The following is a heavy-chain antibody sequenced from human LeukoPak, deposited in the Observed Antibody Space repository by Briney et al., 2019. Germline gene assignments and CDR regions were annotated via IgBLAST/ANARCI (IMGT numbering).Heavy chain of an antibody. CDR2: ISSSSSYI. J-gene: IGHJ4*02. Sequence: GGSLRLSCAASGFTFSSYSMNWVRQAPGKGLEWVSSISSSSSYIYYADSVKGRFTISRDNAKNSLYLQMNSLRAEDTAVYYCARSCSSSWFYFDYWGQGTLVTVSS. CDR3: ARSCSSSWFYFDY. CDR1: GFTFSSYS. D-gene: IGHD6-13*01. V-gene: IGHV3-21*01.